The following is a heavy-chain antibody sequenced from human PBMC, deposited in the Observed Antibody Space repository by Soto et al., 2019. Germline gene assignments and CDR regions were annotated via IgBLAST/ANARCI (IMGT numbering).Heavy chain of an antibody. CDR2: INNDGSTT. V-gene: IGHV3-74*01. J-gene: IGHJ6*02. Sequence: TGGSLRLSCAASGFPFSTYWMHWVRQAPGKGPVWVSRINNDGSTTRYADSVKGRFTISRDNAKNTLYLQMNSLRAEDTAVYYCASQGLYYYGLDVWGQGTTVTAP. CDR1: GFPFSTYW. CDR3: ASQGLYYYGLDV.